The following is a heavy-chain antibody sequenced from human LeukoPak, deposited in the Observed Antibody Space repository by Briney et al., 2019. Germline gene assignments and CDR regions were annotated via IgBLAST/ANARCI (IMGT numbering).Heavy chain of an antibody. J-gene: IGHJ4*02. Sequence: EASVKVPCKASGYTLTGYYMHWVRQAPGQGLEWMGGIIPIFGTANYAQKFQGRVTITADESTSTAYMELSSLRSEDTAVYYCARSSVTPEYFDYWGQGTLVTVSS. V-gene: IGHV1-69*13. D-gene: IGHD4-23*01. CDR2: IIPIFGTA. CDR3: ARSSVTPEYFDY. CDR1: GYTLTGYY.